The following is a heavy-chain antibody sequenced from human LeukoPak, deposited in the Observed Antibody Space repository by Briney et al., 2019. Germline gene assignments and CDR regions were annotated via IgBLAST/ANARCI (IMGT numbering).Heavy chain of an antibody. Sequence: GESLKIYCKGSGYRFAGYWIGWVRQMPGKGLEWMGIIYPGDSDTRYSPSFQGQVTISVDKSISTAYVQWSSLKASDTAMYFCARLGNQYGAFENFRIDYWGQGTPVIASS. D-gene: IGHD1-26*01. J-gene: IGHJ4*02. V-gene: IGHV5-51*01. CDR3: ARLGNQYGAFENFRIDY. CDR2: IYPGDSDT. CDR1: GYRFAGYW.